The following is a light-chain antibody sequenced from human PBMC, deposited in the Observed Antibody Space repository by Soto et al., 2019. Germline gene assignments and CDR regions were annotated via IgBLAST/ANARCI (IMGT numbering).Light chain of an antibody. Sequence: EIVLTQSPGTLSLSPGERATLSCRASQSVSNNYLGWYQQKPGQAPRHLVYGASRRATGIPDRFSGSGSGTDFTLTISGLEAKDFAVYYCQQYGNSLSWTFGQGTKVEIK. J-gene: IGKJ1*01. CDR1: QSVSNNY. CDR3: QQYGNSLSWT. CDR2: GAS. V-gene: IGKV3-20*01.